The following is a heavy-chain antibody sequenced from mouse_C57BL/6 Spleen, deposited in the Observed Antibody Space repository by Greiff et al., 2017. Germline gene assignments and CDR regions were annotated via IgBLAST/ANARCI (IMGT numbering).Heavy chain of an antibody. CDR1: GYTFTDYY. CDR3: ARVYYGNFPFDY. V-gene: IGHV1-26*01. D-gene: IGHD2-1*01. J-gene: IGHJ2*01. Sequence: VQLQQSGPELVKPGASVKISCKASGYTFTDYYMNWVKQSHGKSLEWIGDINPNNGGTSDNQKFKGKATLTVDKSSSTDYMELLSLTSEDSAVYYCARVYYGNFPFDYWGQGTTLTVSS. CDR2: INPNNGGT.